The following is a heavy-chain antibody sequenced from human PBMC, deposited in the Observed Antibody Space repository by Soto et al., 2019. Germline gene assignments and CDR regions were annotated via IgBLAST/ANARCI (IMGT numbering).Heavy chain of an antibody. CDR3: AHRVLRTVFGLVTTTAIYFDF. V-gene: IGHV2-5*02. Sequence: QITLNESGPTVVRPTETLTLTCRFSGFSLTTSGVGVGWVRQSQGKAPEWLALIYWDDDKRDSESLKSRLTITKDTSKNQVVLTVANLDPTDTATYYCAHRVLRTVFGLVTTTAIYFDFWGQGTPVAVSA. CDR1: GFSLTTSGVG. J-gene: IGHJ4*02. CDR2: IYWDDDK. D-gene: IGHD3-3*01.